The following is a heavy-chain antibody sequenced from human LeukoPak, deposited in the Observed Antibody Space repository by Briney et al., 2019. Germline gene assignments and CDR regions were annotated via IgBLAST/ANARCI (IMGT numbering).Heavy chain of an antibody. V-gene: IGHV3-11*04. CDR2: ISSSGSTI. Sequence: GGSLRHSCAASGFTFSDYYMSWIRQAPGKGLEWVSYISSSGSTIYYADSVKGRFTISRDNAKNSLYLQMNSLRAEDTAVYYCARDQWGEWELLLGPYYYYYMDVWGKGTTVTVSS. J-gene: IGHJ6*03. CDR1: GFTFSDYY. CDR3: ARDQWGEWELLLGPYYYYYMDV. D-gene: IGHD1-26*01.